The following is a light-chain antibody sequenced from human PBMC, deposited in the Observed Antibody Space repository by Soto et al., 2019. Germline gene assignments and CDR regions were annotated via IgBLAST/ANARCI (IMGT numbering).Light chain of an antibody. CDR1: QSVRSY. CDR2: DAS. Sequence: EIVLTQSPATLSLSPGERATLSCRASQSVRSYLAWYQQKPGQAPRLLIYDASNRATGIPARFSGSGSGTDFTRTISSLEPEYFAVYYCQQRSNWPPITFGQGTRLEIK. J-gene: IGKJ5*01. V-gene: IGKV3-11*01. CDR3: QQRSNWPPIT.